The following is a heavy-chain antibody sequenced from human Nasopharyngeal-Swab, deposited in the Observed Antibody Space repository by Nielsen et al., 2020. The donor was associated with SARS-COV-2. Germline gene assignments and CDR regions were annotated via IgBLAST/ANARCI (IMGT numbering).Heavy chain of an antibody. CDR3: ARDSSGWHY. V-gene: IGHV4-59*01. CDR1: GGSNKSYY. CDR2: FFYSGTP. Sequence: ESLKISCTVSGGSNKSYYWSWVRQPPGKGLEWIGNFFYSGTPNYNPSLKSRVTISVDAPRNQFSLRLNSVTSADTAMYYCARDSSGWHYWGQGTLVTVSS. J-gene: IGHJ4*02. D-gene: IGHD6-19*01.